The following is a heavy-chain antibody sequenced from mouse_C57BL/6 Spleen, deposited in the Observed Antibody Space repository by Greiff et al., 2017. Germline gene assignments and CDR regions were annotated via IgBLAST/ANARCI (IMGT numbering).Heavy chain of an antibody. CDR2: INPNNGGT. CDR1: GYTFTDYN. J-gene: IGHJ2*01. V-gene: IGHV1-22*01. CDR3: ARERGLRRYFDY. D-gene: IGHD2-4*01. Sequence: VQLQQSGPELVKPGASVKMSCKASGYTFTDYNMHWVKQSHGKSLEWIGYINPNNGGTSYNQKFKGKATLTVNKSSSTAYMELRSLTSEDSAVYYCARERGLRRYFDYWGQGTTLTVSS.